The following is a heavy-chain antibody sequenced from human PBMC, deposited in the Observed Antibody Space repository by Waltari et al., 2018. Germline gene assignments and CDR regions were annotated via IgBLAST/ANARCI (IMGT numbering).Heavy chain of an antibody. CDR2: ISSSSSYI. Sequence: EVQLVESGGGLVKPGGSLRLSCAASGFTFSSYSMNWVRQAPGKGLEWVSSISSSSSYIYYADSVKGRFTISRDNAKNSLYLQMNSLRAEDTAVYYCARLPGGVREGGELDYYYYGMDVWGQGTTVTVSS. CDR3: ARLPGGVREGGELDYYYYGMDV. J-gene: IGHJ6*02. V-gene: IGHV3-21*01. D-gene: IGHD6-6*01. CDR1: GFTFSSYS.